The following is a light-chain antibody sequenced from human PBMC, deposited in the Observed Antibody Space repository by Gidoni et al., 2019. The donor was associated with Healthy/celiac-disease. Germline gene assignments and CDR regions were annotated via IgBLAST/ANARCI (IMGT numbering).Light chain of an antibody. Sequence: QAVVTQEPSLTVSPGGTVTLTCGSSTGAVTSGHYTYWFQQKPGQAPRTLIYDTSNKHSWTPARFSGSLLGGKAALTLSCAQPEDEAEYYCLLSYRGAYVVFGGGTKLTVL. CDR2: DTS. CDR1: TGAVTSGHY. V-gene: IGLV7-46*01. CDR3: LLSYRGAYVV. J-gene: IGLJ2*01.